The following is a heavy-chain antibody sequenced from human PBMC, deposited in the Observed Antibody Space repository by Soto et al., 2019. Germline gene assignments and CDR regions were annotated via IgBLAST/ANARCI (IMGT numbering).Heavy chain of an antibody. Sequence: PGGSLRLSCAASGFTFSSYAMSWVRQAPGKGLEWVSAISGSGGSTYYADSVKGRFTISRDNSKNTLYLQMNSLRAEDTAVYYCARANIVVVVAATPGDYFDYWGQGTLVTVSS. CDR2: ISGSGGST. CDR1: GFTFSSYA. CDR3: ARANIVVVVAATPGDYFDY. D-gene: IGHD2-15*01. V-gene: IGHV3-23*01. J-gene: IGHJ4*02.